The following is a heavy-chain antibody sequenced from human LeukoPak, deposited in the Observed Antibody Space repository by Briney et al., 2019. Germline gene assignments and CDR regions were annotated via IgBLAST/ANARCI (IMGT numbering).Heavy chain of an antibody. J-gene: IGHJ4*02. CDR2: ISAYNGNT. CDR1: GYTFTSYG. CDR3: ARESYDSSGYYPSGYFDY. D-gene: IGHD3-22*01. Sequence: ASVRVSCKASGYTFTSYGISWVRQAPGQGLEWMGWISAYNGNTNYAQKLQGRVTMTTDTSTSTAYMELRSLRSDDTAVYYRARESYDSSGYYPSGYFDYWGQGTLVTVSS. V-gene: IGHV1-18*01.